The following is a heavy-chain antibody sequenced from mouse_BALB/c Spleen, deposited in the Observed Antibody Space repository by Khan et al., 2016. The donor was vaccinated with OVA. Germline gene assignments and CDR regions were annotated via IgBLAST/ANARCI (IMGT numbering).Heavy chain of an antibody. CDR2: INPHIGET. Sequence: VQLKQSGPELVKPGASVKISCKASGYSFTGYFMNWVMQSHGKSLEWIGRINPHIGETFYNQKFKGKATLTVDESSSTAHMGLRNLASEDSAVYYCARIYRSDFDYWGQGTTLTVSS. CDR1: GYSFTGYF. J-gene: IGHJ2*01. V-gene: IGHV1-20*02. D-gene: IGHD1-1*01. CDR3: ARIYRSDFDY.